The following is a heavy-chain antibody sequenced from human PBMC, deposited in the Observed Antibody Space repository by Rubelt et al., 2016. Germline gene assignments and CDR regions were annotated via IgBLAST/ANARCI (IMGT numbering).Heavy chain of an antibody. CDR2: ISWNSGVI. J-gene: IGHJ4*02. CDR3: AKADSVNIYVSGTYYNVRYFDS. D-gene: IGHD3-10*01. CDR1: GFTFDDYA. V-gene: IGHV3-9*01. Sequence: EVQLVESGGGLVQPGGSLRLSCATSGFTFDDYAMHWVRQPPGKGLEWVSGISWNSGVIDYADSVKGRFTISRDNAKNSLYLQMNSLRADDTALDYCAKADSVNIYVSGTYYNVRYFDSWGQGTLVTVSS.